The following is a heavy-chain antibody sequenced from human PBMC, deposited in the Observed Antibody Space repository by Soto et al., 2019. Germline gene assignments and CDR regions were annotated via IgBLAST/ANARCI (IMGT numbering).Heavy chain of an antibody. Sequence: GGSLRLSCVASRLTFSNYGMQWVRQAPGKGLEWVAVISYESISTVYRDSVRGRFTISRDNSRNTLYLHMNSLTPEDTAVYYCAREAGCSGTNCNVYFDYWGRGTLVTVSS. CDR3: AREAGCSGTNCNVYFDY. CDR1: RLTFSNYG. CDR2: ISYESIST. V-gene: IGHV3-30*03. J-gene: IGHJ4*01. D-gene: IGHD2-15*01.